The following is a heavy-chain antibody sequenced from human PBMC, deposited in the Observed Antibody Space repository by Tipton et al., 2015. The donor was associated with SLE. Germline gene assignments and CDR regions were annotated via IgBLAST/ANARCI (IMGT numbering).Heavy chain of an antibody. D-gene: IGHD6-19*01. J-gene: IGHJ4*02. CDR1: GGSISSYY. Sequence: LRLSCTVSGGSISSYYWSWIRQPAGGGLEWIGRIYTNENTNYNPSLKSRVTMSVDTSKNHFSLKLISVTAADTAVYYCARDRIAVARRFFDSWGQGTLVTVSS. CDR3: ARDRIAVARRFFDS. CDR2: IYTNENT. V-gene: IGHV4-4*07.